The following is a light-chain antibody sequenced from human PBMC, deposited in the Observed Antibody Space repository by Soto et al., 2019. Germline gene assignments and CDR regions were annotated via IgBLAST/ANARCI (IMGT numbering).Light chain of an antibody. Sequence: QSVLTQPPSVSEAPGQRVTISCTGSSSNIGAGYEAHWYQQVPGTAPKLLIYENNNRPSGVPDRFSGSKSGTSASLAITGLQAEDEAEYYCQSYDRSLSGSVFGTGTTLTVL. CDR1: SSNIGAGYE. CDR2: ENN. CDR3: QSYDRSLSGSV. J-gene: IGLJ1*01. V-gene: IGLV1-40*01.